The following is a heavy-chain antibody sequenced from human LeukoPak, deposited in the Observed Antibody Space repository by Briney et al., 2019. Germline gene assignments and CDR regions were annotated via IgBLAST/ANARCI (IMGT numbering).Heavy chain of an antibody. CDR3: ARVSDILTGYYSVRQGFDY. CDR2: IYYSGST. J-gene: IGHJ4*02. Sequence: SETLSLTCTVSGGSISDYYWSWIRQPPGKGLEGMGYIYYSGSTTYNPSLKSRLTISVETSKHQFSLKLTSVTAADTAIYYCARVSDILTGYYSVRQGFDYWGQGTLVTVSS. D-gene: IGHD3-9*01. V-gene: IGHV4-59*13. CDR1: GGSISDYY.